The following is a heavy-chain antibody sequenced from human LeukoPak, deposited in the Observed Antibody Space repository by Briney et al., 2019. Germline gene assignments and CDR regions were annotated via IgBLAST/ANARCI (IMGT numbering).Heavy chain of an antibody. J-gene: IGHJ4*02. CDR3: ARGPMFRGYDY. CDR2: INQSGST. D-gene: IGHD3-10*01. V-gene: IGHV4-34*01. CDR1: GGSFSGYY. Sequence: SVTLSLTCAVYGGSFSGYYWSWIPQPPGKGRGWIGEINQSGSTNYNPSLKSRVTISVDTSKNQFSLKLSSVTAADTAVYYCARGPMFRGYDYWGQGTLVTVAS.